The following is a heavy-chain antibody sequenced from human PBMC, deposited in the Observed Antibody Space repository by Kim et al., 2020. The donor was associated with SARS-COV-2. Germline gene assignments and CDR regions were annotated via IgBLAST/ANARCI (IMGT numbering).Heavy chain of an antibody. CDR1: GYTFTSYA. V-gene: IGHV7-4-1*02. CDR2: INTNTGNP. CDR3: ARSVRYFDWLLFPQYYYYYGMDV. Sequence: ASVKVSCKASGYTFTSYAMNWVRQAPGQGLEWMGWINTNTGNPTYAQGFTGRFVFSLDTSVSTAYLQISSLKAEDTAVYYCARSVRYFDWLLFPQYYYYYGMDVWGQGTTVTVSS. D-gene: IGHD3-9*01. J-gene: IGHJ6*02.